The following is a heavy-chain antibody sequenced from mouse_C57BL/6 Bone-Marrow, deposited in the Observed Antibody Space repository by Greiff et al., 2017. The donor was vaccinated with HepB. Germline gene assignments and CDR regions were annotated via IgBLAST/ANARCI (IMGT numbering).Heavy chain of an antibody. CDR1: GYSITSGYD. D-gene: IGHD1-1*01. Sequence: EVQLQQSGPGMVKPSQSLSLTCTVTGYSITSGYDWHWIRHFPGKKLEWMGYISYSGSTNYNPSPKSRISITHDTSKNHFFLKLNSVTTEDTATYYCARDQDPHYYGSSYWYFDVWGTGTTVTVSS. J-gene: IGHJ1*03. V-gene: IGHV3-1*01. CDR2: ISYSGST. CDR3: ARDQDPHYYGSSYWYFDV.